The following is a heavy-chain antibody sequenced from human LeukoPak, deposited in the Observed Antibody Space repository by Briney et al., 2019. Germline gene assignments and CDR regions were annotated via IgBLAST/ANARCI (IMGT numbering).Heavy chain of an antibody. Sequence: SETLSLTCTVSGGSVSSGSYYWSWIRQPAGKGLEWIGRIYTSGSTNYNPSLKSRVTMSVDTSKNQFSLKLSSVTAADTAVYYCARGRDYSSSWLNYYYYGMDVWGQGTTVTVSS. V-gene: IGHV4-61*02. CDR3: ARGRDYSSSWLNYYYYGMDV. D-gene: IGHD6-13*01. CDR2: IYTSGST. J-gene: IGHJ6*02. CDR1: GGSVSSGSYY.